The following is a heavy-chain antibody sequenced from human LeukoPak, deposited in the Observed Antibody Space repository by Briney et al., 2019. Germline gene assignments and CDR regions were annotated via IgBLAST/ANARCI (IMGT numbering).Heavy chain of an antibody. D-gene: IGHD2-15*01. V-gene: IGHV3-7*01. CDR2: IKQDGSEK. J-gene: IGHJ6*02. CDR1: GFTFSSYW. CDR3: ARGRISVYYYYGMDV. Sequence: GGSLRLSCAASGFTFSSYWMSWVRQAPGKGLEWVANIKQDGSEKYCVDSVKGRFTISRDNAKNSLYLQMNSLRAEDTAVYYCARGRISVYYYYGMDVWGQGTTVTVSS.